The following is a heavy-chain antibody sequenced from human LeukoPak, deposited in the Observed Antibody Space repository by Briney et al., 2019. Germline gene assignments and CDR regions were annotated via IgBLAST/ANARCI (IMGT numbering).Heavy chain of an antibody. D-gene: IGHD1-1*01. CDR3: AREVQNLIDY. J-gene: IGHJ4*02. Sequence: SETLSLTCTVSGYSISSGYYWGWIRQPPGKGLEWIGSIYHSGSTYYNPSLKSRVTISVDTSKNQFSLKLSSVTAADTALYYCAREVQNLIDYWGQGTLVTVSS. V-gene: IGHV4-38-2*02. CDR2: IYHSGST. CDR1: GYSISSGYY.